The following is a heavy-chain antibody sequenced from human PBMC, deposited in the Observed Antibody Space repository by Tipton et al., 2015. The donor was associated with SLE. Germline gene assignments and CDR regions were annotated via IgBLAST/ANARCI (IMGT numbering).Heavy chain of an antibody. CDR3: ARALVATIPFDY. V-gene: IGHV4-38-2*02. CDR1: DDSVSSAYY. D-gene: IGHD5-12*01. J-gene: IGHJ4*02. Sequence: TLSLTCIVSDDSVSSAYYWAWIRQPPGKGLQWIACIYRTGTTYVNPSLKSRVTISVDTSKNQFSLKLSSVTAADTAVYYCARALVATIPFDYWGQGTLVTVSS. CDR2: IYRTGTT.